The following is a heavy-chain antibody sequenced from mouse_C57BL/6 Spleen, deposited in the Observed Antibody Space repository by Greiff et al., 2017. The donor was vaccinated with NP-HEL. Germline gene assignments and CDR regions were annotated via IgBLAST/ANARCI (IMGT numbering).Heavy chain of an antibody. CDR1: GFTFSSYG. Sequence: EVQLQESGGDLVKPGGSLKLSCAASGFTFSSYGMSWVRQTPDKRLEWVATISSGGSYTYYPDSVKGRFTISRDNAKNTLYLQMSSLKSEDPAMYYCARDGGSSLFDYWGQGTTLTVSS. D-gene: IGHD1-1*01. V-gene: IGHV5-6*01. J-gene: IGHJ2*01. CDR2: ISSGGSYT. CDR3: ARDGGSSLFDY.